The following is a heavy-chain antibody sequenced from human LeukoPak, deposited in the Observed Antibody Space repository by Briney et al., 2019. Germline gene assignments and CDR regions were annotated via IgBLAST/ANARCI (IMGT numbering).Heavy chain of an antibody. CDR2: INPSGGST. J-gene: IGHJ4*02. Sequence: ASVKDSCKASGYTFTSYYMHWVRQAPGQGLEWMGIINPSGGSTSYAQKFQGRVTMTRDMSTSTVYMQLSSLRSDDTAVYYCARALPDPVWGSYRPNDYWGQGTLVTASS. CDR1: GYTFTSYY. D-gene: IGHD3-16*02. CDR3: ARALPDPVWGSYRPNDY. V-gene: IGHV1-46*01.